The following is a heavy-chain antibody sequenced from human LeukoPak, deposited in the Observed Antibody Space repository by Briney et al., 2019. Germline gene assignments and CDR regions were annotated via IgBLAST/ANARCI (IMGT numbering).Heavy chain of an antibody. CDR1: GGSISSYY. V-gene: IGHV4-4*07. CDR2: FYTSGRT. Sequence: SETLSLTCTVSGGSISSYYWSWIRQPAGKGLEWIGRFYTSGRTNYNPSLKSRVTMSVDTSENQFSLKLSSVTAADTAVYYCARDDEVARFDYWGQGTLVTVSS. CDR3: ARDDEVARFDY. D-gene: IGHD2-15*01. J-gene: IGHJ4*02.